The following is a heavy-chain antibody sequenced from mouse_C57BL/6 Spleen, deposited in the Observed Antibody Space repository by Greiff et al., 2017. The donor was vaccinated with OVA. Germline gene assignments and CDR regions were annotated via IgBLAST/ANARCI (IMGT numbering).Heavy chain of an antibody. J-gene: IGHJ3*01. V-gene: IGHV1-52*01. CDR2: IDTSDSET. CDR1: GYTFTSYW. Sequence: QVQLQQPGAELVRPGSSVKLSCKASGYTFTSYWMPWVKQRPIQGLEWIGNIDTSDSETHYNQKFKDKATLTVDNSSSTAYMQLSSLTSEDSAVYYWARWDYYTFAYWGQGTLVTVSA. CDR3: ARWDYYTFAY. D-gene: IGHD2-12*01.